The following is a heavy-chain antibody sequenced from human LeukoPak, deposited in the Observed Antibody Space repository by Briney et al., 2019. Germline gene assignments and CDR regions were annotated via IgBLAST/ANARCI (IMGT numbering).Heavy chain of an antibody. Sequence: GGSLRLSCAASGFTFDDYAMHWVRQAPGKGLEWVSLISGDGGSTYYADSVKGRFTISRDNSKNSLYLQMNSLRTEDTALYYCAKEYYDILTGPDRYYYYGMDVWAKGPRSPSP. J-gene: IGHJ6*02. CDR3: AKEYYDILTGPDRYYYYGMDV. CDR1: GFTFDDYA. D-gene: IGHD3-9*01. CDR2: ISGDGGST. V-gene: IGHV3-43*02.